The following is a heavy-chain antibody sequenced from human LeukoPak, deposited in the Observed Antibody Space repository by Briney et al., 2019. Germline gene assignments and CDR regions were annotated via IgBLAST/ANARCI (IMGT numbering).Heavy chain of an antibody. CDR1: GYTFISYY. J-gene: IGHJ4*02. Sequence: ASVKVSCKASGYTFISYYMHWVRQAPGQGLEWMGIINLSGGGTSYPQKFQGRVTMTRDTSTSTVHMELSSLRSEDTAVYYCAGSSVERQQLARFDYWGQGTLVTVSS. CDR3: AGSSVERQQLARFDY. CDR2: INLSGGGT. V-gene: IGHV1-46*01. D-gene: IGHD6-13*01.